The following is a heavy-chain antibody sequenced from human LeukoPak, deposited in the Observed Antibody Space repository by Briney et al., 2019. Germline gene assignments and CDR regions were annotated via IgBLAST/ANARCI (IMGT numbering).Heavy chain of an antibody. Sequence: GGSLRLSCVASGFTFSNYALHWVRQAPGKGVEWVALISYDGSKEYYADSVKGRVTISRDNSENTLYLQLNSLTSEDTALYYCARDQYPVHADYNALDVWGQGTTVTVSS. CDR2: ISYDGSKE. CDR1: GFTFSNYA. CDR3: ARDQYPVHADYNALDV. D-gene: IGHD1-1*01. J-gene: IGHJ6*02. V-gene: IGHV3-30*04.